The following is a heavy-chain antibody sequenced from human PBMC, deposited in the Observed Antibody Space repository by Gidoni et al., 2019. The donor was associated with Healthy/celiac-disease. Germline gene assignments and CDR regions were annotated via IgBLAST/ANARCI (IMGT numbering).Heavy chain of an antibody. J-gene: IGHJ3*02. CDR1: GFTFGAYA. CDR3: TREQGYGWLQLGAFDI. V-gene: IGHV3-49*04. Sequence: EVQLVESVGGLVQPGRSLRLSCTASGFTFGAYAKSWVRQAPGKGLEWVGLIRSKAYGGTTEYAASVKGRFTISRDDSKSIAYLQMNSLKTEDTAVYYCTREQGYGWLQLGAFDIWGQGTMVTVSS. CDR2: IRSKAYGGTT. D-gene: IGHD5-12*01.